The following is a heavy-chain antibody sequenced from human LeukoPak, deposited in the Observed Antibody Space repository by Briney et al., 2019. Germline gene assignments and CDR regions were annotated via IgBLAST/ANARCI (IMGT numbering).Heavy chain of an antibody. J-gene: IGHJ4*02. D-gene: IGHD6-13*01. CDR1: GGSINTYY. Sequence: PSETLSLTCTVSGGSINTYYWSWIRQPPGKGLEWIGYIYYSGSTNYNPSLKSRVTISVDTSKNQFSLKLSSVTAADTAVYYCARAVAAAGTEFDYWGQGTLVTVSS. CDR3: ARAVAAAGTEFDY. V-gene: IGHV4-59*01. CDR2: IYYSGST.